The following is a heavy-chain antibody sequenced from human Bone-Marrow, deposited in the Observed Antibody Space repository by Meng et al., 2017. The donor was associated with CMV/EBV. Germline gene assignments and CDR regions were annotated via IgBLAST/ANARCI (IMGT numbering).Heavy chain of an antibody. D-gene: IGHD2-15*01. Sequence: GESLKISCAASGFTFSSYGRHWVRQAPGKGREWVAFIRYDGSNKYYADSVKGRFTISRDNSKNTLYLQMNRLRDEDTAVYYCARDRWRGGNSFDYWGQGNRVTVSS. CDR2: IRYDGSNK. J-gene: IGHJ4*02. CDR1: GFTFSSYG. V-gene: IGHV3-30*02. CDR3: ARDRWRGGNSFDY.